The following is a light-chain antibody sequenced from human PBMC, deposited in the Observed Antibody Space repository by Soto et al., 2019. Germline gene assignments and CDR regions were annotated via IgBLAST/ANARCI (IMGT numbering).Light chain of an antibody. CDR2: EVS. J-gene: IGLJ1*01. Sequence: QSDLTQPASVSGSPGQSITISCTGTSSDVGSYNLVSWYQQHPGKAPKLMICEVSKRPSGVSNRFSGSKSGNTASLTISGLQAEDEADYYCCSYAGSSTYVFGTGTKVTVL. V-gene: IGLV2-23*02. CDR3: CSYAGSSTYV. CDR1: SSDVGSYNL.